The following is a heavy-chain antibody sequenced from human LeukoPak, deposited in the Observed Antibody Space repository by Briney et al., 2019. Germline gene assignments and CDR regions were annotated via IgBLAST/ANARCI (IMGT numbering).Heavy chain of an antibody. D-gene: IGHD1-26*01. J-gene: IGHJ4*02. CDR2: IHYSGST. V-gene: IGHV4-59*01. CDR3: ARDIREVGDSHYFDY. Sequence: SETLSLTCTVTGISITTYYLSWIRQPPGKGLEWIGLIHYSGSTTYNPSLKSRVTISIDTSKNQFSLHLSSVTAADTAVYYCARDIREVGDSHYFDYWGQGALVTVTS. CDR1: GISITTYY.